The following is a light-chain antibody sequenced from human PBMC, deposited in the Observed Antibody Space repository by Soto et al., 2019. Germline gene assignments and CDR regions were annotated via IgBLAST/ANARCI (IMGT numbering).Light chain of an antibody. CDR3: QQYCDTPWT. V-gene: IGKV4-1*01. CDR2: WAT. CDR1: QSVLYRPTTQPC. Sequence: DIVMTQSPDSLAVSLGERATINCESSQSVLYRPTTQPCLAGYQQKPGQPPKLLIYWATIRESGVPDRFSGSGSGTDFTISISDLQAEAVAVYFCQQYCDTPWTFGRGTKVEI. J-gene: IGKJ1*01.